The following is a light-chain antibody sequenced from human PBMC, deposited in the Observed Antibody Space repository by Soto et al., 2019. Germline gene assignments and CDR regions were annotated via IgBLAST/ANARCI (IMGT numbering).Light chain of an antibody. Sequence: EIVLTQSPGTLSLSPGERATLSCRASQSVSSSYLAWYQQKPGQAPRLLIYGASSRATGIPDRFSGSGSGTDFPLTISRLEPEDFAVYYWQQYGSSPWITFGQGTRLEIK. J-gene: IGKJ5*01. V-gene: IGKV3-20*01. CDR1: QSVSSSY. CDR3: QQYGSSPWIT. CDR2: GAS.